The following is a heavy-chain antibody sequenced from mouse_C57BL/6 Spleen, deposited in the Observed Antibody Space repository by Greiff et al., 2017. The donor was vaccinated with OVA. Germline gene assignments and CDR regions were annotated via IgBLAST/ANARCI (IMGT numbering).Heavy chain of an antibody. Sequence: EVKLVESGGGLVKPGGSLKLSCAASGFTFSSYAMSWVRQTPEKRLEWVATISDGGSYTYYPDNVKGRFTISRDNAKNNLYLQMSHLKSEDTAMYYCAYGSRAWFAYWGQGTLVTVSA. CDR2: ISDGGSYT. CDR1: GFTFSSYA. J-gene: IGHJ3*01. V-gene: IGHV5-4*03. CDR3: AYGSRAWFAY. D-gene: IGHD1-1*01.